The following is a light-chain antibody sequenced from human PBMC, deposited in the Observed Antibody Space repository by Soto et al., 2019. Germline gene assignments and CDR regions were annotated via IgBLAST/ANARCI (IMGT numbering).Light chain of an antibody. CDR1: QSLLHSNGYNY. CDR3: MQALQTPR. CDR2: LGS. J-gene: IGKJ2*03. Sequence: DIVMTQSPLSLPVTPGEPASISCRSSQSLLHSNGYNYLDWYLQKPGQSPQLLIYLGSNRASGVPDRFSGSGSGTDFTLKISSVEAEDVGVYYCMQALQTPRFCQGTKLEIK. V-gene: IGKV2-28*01.